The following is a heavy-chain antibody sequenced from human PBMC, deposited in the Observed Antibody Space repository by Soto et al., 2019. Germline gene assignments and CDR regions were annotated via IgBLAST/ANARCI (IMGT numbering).Heavy chain of an antibody. Sequence: GGSLRLSCAASGLTVSDNYMTWVRQAPGKGLEWVSVLYSAGNAYYADSVQGRFTISRDDSKNTLYLQMNRLRAEDTAVYYCARDKGGGWYYFDSWGQGTLVTVSS. V-gene: IGHV3-53*01. D-gene: IGHD6-19*01. CDR2: LYSAGNA. J-gene: IGHJ4*02. CDR1: GLTVSDNY. CDR3: ARDKGGGWYYFDS.